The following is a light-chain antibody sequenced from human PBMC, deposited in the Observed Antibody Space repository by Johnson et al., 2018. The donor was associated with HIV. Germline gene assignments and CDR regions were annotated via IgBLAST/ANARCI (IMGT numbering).Light chain of an antibody. Sequence: QSVLTQPPSVSAAPGQKVTISCSGSSSNIGNNYVSWYQQLPGTAPKLLIYENNKRPSGIPDRFSGSKSGTSATLGITGLQTGDAADYYCGTWDSSLSTGFGTGTKVTVL. J-gene: IGLJ1*01. CDR2: ENN. CDR3: GTWDSSLSTG. V-gene: IGLV1-51*02. CDR1: SSNIGNNY.